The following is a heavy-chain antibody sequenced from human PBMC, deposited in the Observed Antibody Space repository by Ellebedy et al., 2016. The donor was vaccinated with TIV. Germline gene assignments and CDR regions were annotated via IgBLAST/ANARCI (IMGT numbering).Heavy chain of an antibody. J-gene: IGHJ4*02. D-gene: IGHD3-9*01. V-gene: IGHV3-74*01. CDR3: ACWAGQERYQGPFDY. CDR2: INTDGSST. Sequence: GESLKISCAASGCTSRNYWMHWVRQAPGKGLVWVSHINTDGSSTSYADSVKGRFTISRDNARNTLYLQMNSLRVEDTAVYYCACWAGQERYQGPFDYWGQGILVIVSP. CDR1: GCTSRNYW.